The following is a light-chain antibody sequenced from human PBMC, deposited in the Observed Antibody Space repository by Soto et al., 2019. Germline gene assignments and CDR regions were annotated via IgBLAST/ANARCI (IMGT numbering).Light chain of an antibody. V-gene: IGKV1-39*01. CDR2: AAS. CDR3: QQSYSTPLT. Sequence: IHMTHSPSCLSACLGYRVTITCRASQSISSYLNWYQQKPGKAPKLLIYAASSLQSGVPSRFSGSGSGTDFTLTISSLQPEDFATYYCQQSYSTPLTFGGGTKVDIK. CDR1: QSISSY. J-gene: IGKJ4*01.